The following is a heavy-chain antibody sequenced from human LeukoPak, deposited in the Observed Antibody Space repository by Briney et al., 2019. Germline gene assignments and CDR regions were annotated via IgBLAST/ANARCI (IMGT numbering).Heavy chain of an antibody. CDR2: TYYRSTWYN. CDR1: GDSVSSNSVT. V-gene: IGHV6-1*01. Sequence: SRTPSLTCAISGDSVSSNSVTWNWIRQSPSRGLEWLGRTYYRSTWYNDYAVSVRGRITVNPDTSKNQFSLHLNPVTPEDTAVYYCARRLTQYDCFDPWGQGILVTVSS. J-gene: IGHJ5*02. D-gene: IGHD2-2*01. CDR3: ARRLTQYDCFDP.